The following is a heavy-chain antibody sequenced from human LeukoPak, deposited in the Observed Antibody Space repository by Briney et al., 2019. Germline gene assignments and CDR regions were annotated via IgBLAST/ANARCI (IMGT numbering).Heavy chain of an antibody. J-gene: IGHJ6*03. D-gene: IGHD1-26*01. CDR1: EFTVSRYT. CDR2: ISSSSRYI. V-gene: IGHV3-21*01. Sequence: GGSLRLSCAASEFTVSRYTMNWVRQAPGKGLEWVSSISSSSRYISYADSVKGRFTISRDNAKNSLYLQMSSLRAEDTAMYYCARGGPGRSLTIVPERTKYYMDVWGKGATVTVSS. CDR3: ARGGPGRSLTIVPERTKYYMDV.